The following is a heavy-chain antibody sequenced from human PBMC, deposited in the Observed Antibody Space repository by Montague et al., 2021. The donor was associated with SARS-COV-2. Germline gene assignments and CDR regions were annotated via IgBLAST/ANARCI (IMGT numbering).Heavy chain of an antibody. D-gene: IGHD3-10*01. V-gene: IGHV4-34*01. J-gene: IGHJ6*02. CDR3: ARGPGVIIILVMFYYYGMDV. CDR2: INHSGRT. Sequence: SETLSLTCAAYGGTFSEYYWTWIRQTPGKGLEWIGEINHSGRTNYNPSLKSRVTILVDTSKNQLSLKLSSVTAADTAVYYCARGPGVIIILVMFYYYGMDVWGRGTTVTISS. CDR1: GGTFSEYY.